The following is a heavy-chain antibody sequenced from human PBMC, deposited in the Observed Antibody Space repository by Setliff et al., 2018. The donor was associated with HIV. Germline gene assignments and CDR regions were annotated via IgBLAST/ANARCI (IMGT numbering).Heavy chain of an antibody. CDR1: GGSIISSNW. CDR2: IYHSGNT. CDR3: ATEEGTTVHRIGF. Sequence: LSLTCAVSGGSIISSNWWSWVRQPPGKGPEWIGEIYHSGNTNYNPSLKSRVTISVDESKNQFSLKLSSVTAADTAVYYWATEEGTTVHRIGFWGQGTLVTVSS. J-gene: IGHJ4*02. V-gene: IGHV4-4*02. D-gene: IGHD4-17*01.